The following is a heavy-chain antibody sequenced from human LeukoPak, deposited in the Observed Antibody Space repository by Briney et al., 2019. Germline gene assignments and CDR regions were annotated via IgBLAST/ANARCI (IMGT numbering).Heavy chain of an antibody. CDR1: GFTFSNYA. CDR2: IGGRDSGT. V-gene: IGHV3-23*01. D-gene: IGHD6-13*01. J-gene: IGHJ6*02. Sequence: GGSLRLSCVASGFTFSNYAMSWVRQTPGKGLEWVSAIGGRDSGTYYTDSVKGRFTISRDNSKNTLYLQMNSPRAEDTAVYYCAAGYYYYGMDFWGQGTTVTVSS. CDR3: AAGYYYYGMDF.